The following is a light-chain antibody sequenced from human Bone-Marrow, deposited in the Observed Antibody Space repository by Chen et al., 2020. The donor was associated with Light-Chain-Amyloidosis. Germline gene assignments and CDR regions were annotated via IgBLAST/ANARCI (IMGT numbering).Light chain of an antibody. J-gene: IGKJ1*01. V-gene: IGKV3-20*01. CDR1: QSXXGSH. Sequence: EILLTXSPGTLSLSPGERSXXSCRASQSXXGSHXAWYXXKPGXAPRLXXYAAXPRATGVPDRFRXXGSXXXFTXTISRLXPEDXXVYYCQQYATSPWTFGRGTKVEMK. CDR2: AAX. CDR3: QQYATSPWT.